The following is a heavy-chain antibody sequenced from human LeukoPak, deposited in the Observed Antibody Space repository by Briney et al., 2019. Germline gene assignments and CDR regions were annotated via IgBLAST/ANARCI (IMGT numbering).Heavy chain of an antibody. J-gene: IGHJ6*01. CDR3: ARGAVACPEYYSNGMGV. CDR1: GFTFSSYA. D-gene: IGHD6-19*01. CDR2: ISYDGSNK. V-gene: IGHV3-30-3*01. Sequence: GRSLRLSCAASGFTFSSYAMHWVRQAPGKGLEWVAVISYDGSNKYYADSVKGRFTISRDNSKNTLYLQMNSLRAEDTAVYCCARGAVACPEYYSNGMGVWGQGSTVTVSS.